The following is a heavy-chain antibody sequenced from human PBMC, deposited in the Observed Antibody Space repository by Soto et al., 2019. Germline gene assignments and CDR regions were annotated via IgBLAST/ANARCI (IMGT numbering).Heavy chain of an antibody. D-gene: IGHD3-10*01. J-gene: IGHJ6*02. CDR3: ARGPLRGFGEFLPYYYEVDV. V-gene: IGHV1-46*01. CDR1: GYTFTSYY. CDR2: VNPSGGHT. Sequence: GASVKVSCKASGYTFTSYYLHWVRQAPGQGLECMGIVNPSGGHTSYAQKFHGRVTMTSDTSTSTVYMELSSLRSEDTAVYYCARGPLRGFGEFLPYYYEVDVWGQRTTVTVSS.